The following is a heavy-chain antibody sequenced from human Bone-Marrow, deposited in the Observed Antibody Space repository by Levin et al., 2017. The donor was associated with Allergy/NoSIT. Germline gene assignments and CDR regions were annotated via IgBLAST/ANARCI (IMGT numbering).Heavy chain of an antibody. CDR1: GFTFSSYE. Sequence: LSLTCAASGFTFSSYEMNWVRQAPGKGLEWVSYISSSGSTIYYADSVKGRFTISRDNAKNSLYLQMNSLRAEDTAVYYCARGYCSSTSCYEDYWGQGTLVTVSS. CDR2: ISSSGSTI. CDR3: ARGYCSSTSCYEDY. D-gene: IGHD2-2*01. V-gene: IGHV3-48*03. J-gene: IGHJ4*02.